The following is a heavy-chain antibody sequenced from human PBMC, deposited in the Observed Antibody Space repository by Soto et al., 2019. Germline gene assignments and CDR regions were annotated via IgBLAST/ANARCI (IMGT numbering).Heavy chain of an antibody. D-gene: IGHD6-6*01. J-gene: IGHJ6*02. CDR1: GGTFSSYA. Sequence: GASVKVSCKASGGTFSSYAISWVRQAPGQGLEWMGGIIPIFGTANYAQKFQGRVTITADKSTSTAYMELSSLRSEDTAVYYCATASSFYYYCGMDVWGQGTTVTVSS. CDR3: ATASSFYYYCGMDV. V-gene: IGHV1-69*06. CDR2: IIPIFGTA.